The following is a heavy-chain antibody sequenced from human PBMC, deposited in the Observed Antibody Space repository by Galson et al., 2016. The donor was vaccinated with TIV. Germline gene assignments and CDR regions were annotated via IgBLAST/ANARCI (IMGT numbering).Heavy chain of an antibody. CDR1: GFTFDDYA. V-gene: IGHV3-9*01. J-gene: IGHJ6*03. CDR2: ISWNSGST. CDR3: AKGQLRAARRFYYMDV. D-gene: IGHD1-1*01. Sequence: SLRLSCAASGFTFDDYAMHWVRHVPGRGLEWVSVISWNSGSTVYADSVKGRFIISRDNAKKSLYLQMNSLRAEDTALYYCAKGQLRAARRFYYMDVWGKGTTVTVSS.